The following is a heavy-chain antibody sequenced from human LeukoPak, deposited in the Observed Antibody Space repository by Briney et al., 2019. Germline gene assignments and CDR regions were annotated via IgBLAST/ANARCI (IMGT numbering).Heavy chain of an antibody. V-gene: IGHV3-23*01. CDR3: AKIPIFGVVISIGNWFDP. Sequence: PGGSLRLSCAASGFTFSSYAMSWVRQAPGKGLEWVSAISGSGGSTYYADSVKGRFTISRDNSKNTLYLQMNSLRAEDTAVYYCAKIPIFGVVISIGNWFDPWGQGTLVTVSS. D-gene: IGHD3-3*01. J-gene: IGHJ5*02. CDR1: GFTFSSYA. CDR2: ISGSGGST.